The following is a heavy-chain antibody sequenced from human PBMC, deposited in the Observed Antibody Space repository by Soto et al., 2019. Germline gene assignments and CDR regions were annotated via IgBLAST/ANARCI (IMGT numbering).Heavy chain of an antibody. V-gene: IGHV1-18*01. J-gene: IGHJ4*02. CDR3: ARDPGPYCSSTSCYAPFDY. D-gene: IGHD2-2*01. CDR1: GYTFTSHG. CDR2: ISAYNGNT. Sequence: GASVKVSCKASGYTFTSHGISWVRQAPGQGLEWMGWISAYNGNTNYAQKLQGRVTMTTDTSTSTAYMELRSLRSDDTAVYYCARDPGPYCSSTSCYAPFDYWGQGTLVTVS.